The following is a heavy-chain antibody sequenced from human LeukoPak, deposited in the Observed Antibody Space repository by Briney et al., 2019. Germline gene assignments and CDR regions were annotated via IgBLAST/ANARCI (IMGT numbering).Heavy chain of an antibody. D-gene: IGHD6-13*01. Sequence: TSQTLSLTCTVSGGSISSGDYYWSWIRQPPGKGLEWIGYIYYSGSTYYNPSLKSRVTISVDTSKNQFSLKLSSVTAADTAMYYCASIAAAATYYYYGMDVWGQGTTVTVSS. CDR2: IYYSGST. CDR1: GGSISSGDYY. CDR3: ASIAAAATYYYYGMDV. J-gene: IGHJ6*02. V-gene: IGHV4-30-4*01.